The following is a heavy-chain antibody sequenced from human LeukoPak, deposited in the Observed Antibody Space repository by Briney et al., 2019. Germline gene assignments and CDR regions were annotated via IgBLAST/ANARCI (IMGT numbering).Heavy chain of an antibody. Sequence: SETLSLTCAVYGGSFSGYYWSWIRQPAGKGLEWIGRIYTSGSTNYNPSLKSRVTMSVDTSKNQFSLKLSSVTAADTAVYYCARDLLITMVRGSALFDYWGQGTLVTVSS. CDR3: ARDLLITMVRGSALFDY. CDR2: IYTSGST. D-gene: IGHD3-10*01. CDR1: GGSFSGYY. J-gene: IGHJ4*02. V-gene: IGHV4-4*07.